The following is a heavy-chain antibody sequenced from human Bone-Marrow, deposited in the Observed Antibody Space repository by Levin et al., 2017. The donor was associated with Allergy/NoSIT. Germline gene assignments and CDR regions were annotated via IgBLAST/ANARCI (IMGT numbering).Heavy chain of an antibody. CDR1: GFTFKDYA. CDR2: ISWNGGTR. D-gene: IGHD3-10*01. Sequence: SLKISCVASGFTFKDYAMHWVRQAPGKGLEWVSGISWNGGTRGQAGSVKGRFTISRDNAKNSLFLEMNSLRPDDTALYYCAKGKNADYYYNMDVWGQGTMVTVSS. CDR3: AKGKNADYYYNMDV. J-gene: IGHJ6*02. V-gene: IGHV3-9*01.